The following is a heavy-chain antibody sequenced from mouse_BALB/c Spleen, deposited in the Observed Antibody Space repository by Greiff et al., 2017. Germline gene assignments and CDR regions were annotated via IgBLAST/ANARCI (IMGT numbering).Heavy chain of an antibody. CDR1: GFAFSSYD. V-gene: IGHV5-12-1*01. D-gene: IGHD6-1*01. Sequence: DVMLVESGGGLVKPGGSLKLSCAASGFAFSSYDMSWVRQTPEKRLEWVAYISSGGGSTYYSDTVKGRFTISRDNAKNTLYLQMSSLKSEDTAMYYCASHSDYYAMDYWGQGTSVTVSS. J-gene: IGHJ4*01. CDR2: ISSGGGST. CDR3: ASHSDYYAMDY.